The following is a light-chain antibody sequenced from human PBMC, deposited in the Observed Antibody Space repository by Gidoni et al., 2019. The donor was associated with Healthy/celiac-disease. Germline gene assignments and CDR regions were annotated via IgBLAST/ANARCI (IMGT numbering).Light chain of an antibody. Sequence: IHMTQSPSSLSPSVGDRVTITCRASQSISSYLNWYQQKPGKAPKLMIYAASSLQSGVPSRFSGSGSGTDFTLTISSLQPEDFATYYCQQSYSTPYTFGQGTKLEIK. CDR2: AAS. CDR3: QQSYSTPYT. J-gene: IGKJ2*01. V-gene: IGKV1-39*01. CDR1: QSISSY.